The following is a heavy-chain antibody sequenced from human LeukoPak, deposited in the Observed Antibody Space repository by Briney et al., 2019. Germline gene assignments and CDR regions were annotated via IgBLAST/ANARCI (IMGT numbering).Heavy chain of an antibody. D-gene: IGHD7-27*01. J-gene: IGHJ4*02. CDR3: AKDGGLWVSAHWGDS. CDR2: ISGSGGST. V-gene: IGHV3-23*01. Sequence: GGSLRLSCAASGFTFSSYAMSWVRQAPGKGLEWISVISGSGGSTYYADSVKGRFTVSRDNSKNTLFLQMNSLRAEDTAVYYCAKDGGLWVSAHWGDSWGRGTLVTVSS. CDR1: GFTFSSYA.